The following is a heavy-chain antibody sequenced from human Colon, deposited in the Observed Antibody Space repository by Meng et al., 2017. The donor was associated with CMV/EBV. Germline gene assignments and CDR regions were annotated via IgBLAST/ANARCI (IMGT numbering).Heavy chain of an antibody. V-gene: IGHV3-30-3*02. D-gene: IGHD2-8*02. CDR1: GFTFSGSG. Sequence: GGSLRLSCAASGFTFSGSGMHWVRQAPGKGLEWVALISYDGSIKYYGDPVKGRFTISRDNSKNTVFLQMNSLRADDTGIYFCAKIRKGGYCSGGSCFDTWGQGTQVTVSS. J-gene: IGHJ5*02. CDR2: ISYDGSIK. CDR3: AKIRKGGYCSGGSCFDT.